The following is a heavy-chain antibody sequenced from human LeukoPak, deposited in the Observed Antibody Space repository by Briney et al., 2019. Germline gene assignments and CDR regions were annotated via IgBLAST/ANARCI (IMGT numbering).Heavy chain of an antibody. CDR3: ARDRMSVVPAANYYYYYYMDV. CDR2: IIPILGTA. J-gene: IGHJ6*03. V-gene: IGHV1-69*11. Sequence: GASVKVSCKASGGTFSSYAISWVRQAPGQGLEWMGRIIPILGTANYAQKFQGRVTITTDESTSTAYMGLSSLRSEDTAVYYCARDRMSVVPAANYYYYYYMDVWGKGTTVTVSS. D-gene: IGHD2-2*01. CDR1: GGTFSSYA.